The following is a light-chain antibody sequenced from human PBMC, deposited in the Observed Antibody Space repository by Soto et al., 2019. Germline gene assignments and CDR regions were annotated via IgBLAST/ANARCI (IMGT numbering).Light chain of an antibody. V-gene: IGLV2-14*01. CDR2: EVS. CDR1: SSDVGGYNY. CDR3: SSYTSNSTYV. J-gene: IGLJ1*01. Sequence: QSVLTQPASVSGSPGQSITISCTGTSSDVGGYNYVSWYQQHPGKAPKLMIYEVSNRPSGVSNRFSGSKSGNTASLTISGLQAEDAADYYCSSYTSNSTYVFGTGTNVTVL.